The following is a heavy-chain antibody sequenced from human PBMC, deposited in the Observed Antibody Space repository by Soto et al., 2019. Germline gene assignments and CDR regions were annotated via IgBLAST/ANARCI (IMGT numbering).Heavy chain of an antibody. Sequence: QLQLQESGPGLVKPSETLSLTCTVSGGSISNRRYYWGWIRQPPGKGLEWIGSIHYSGGTYYKPALKSRVTVSLDTSKNQFSLRLRSVNAADTAVYYCASIVVGATGHTDFDHWGQGTLVTVSS. V-gene: IGHV4-39*01. CDR1: GGSISNRRYY. CDR3: ASIVVGATGHTDFDH. CDR2: IHYSGGT. D-gene: IGHD2-15*01. J-gene: IGHJ4*02.